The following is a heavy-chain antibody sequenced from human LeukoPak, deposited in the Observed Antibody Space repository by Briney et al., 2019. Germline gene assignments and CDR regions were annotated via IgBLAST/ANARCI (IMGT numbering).Heavy chain of an antibody. Sequence: GGSLRLSCAASGFTVSSNYMSWVRQAPGKGLEWLAVITENGSNKYYADSVRGRFTVSRDDSKNTLHLQMSSLTTEDTAIYFCVRQSDGLDYWGQGALVTVSS. V-gene: IGHV3-30*03. D-gene: IGHD2-8*01. J-gene: IGHJ4*02. CDR3: VRQSDGLDY. CDR1: GFTVSSNY. CDR2: ITENGSNK.